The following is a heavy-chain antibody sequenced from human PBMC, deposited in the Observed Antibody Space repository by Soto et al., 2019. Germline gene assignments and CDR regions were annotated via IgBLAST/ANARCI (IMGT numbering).Heavy chain of an antibody. Sequence: SVKGSCKASGGTFSSYAISWVRQAPGQGLEWMGGIIPIFGTANYAQKFQGRVTITADESTSTAYMELSSLRSEDTAAYYCAISHDYYDSSGYCGDFWSQGTLVTVSS. CDR1: GGTFSSYA. V-gene: IGHV1-69*13. CDR3: AISHDYYDSSGYCGDF. J-gene: IGHJ4*02. D-gene: IGHD3-22*01. CDR2: IIPIFGTA.